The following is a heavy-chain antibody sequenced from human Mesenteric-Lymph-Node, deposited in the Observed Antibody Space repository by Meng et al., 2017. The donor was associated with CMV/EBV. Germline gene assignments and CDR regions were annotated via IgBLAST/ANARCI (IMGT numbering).Heavy chain of an antibody. J-gene: IGHJ4*02. CDR1: GAYLGNYA. V-gene: IGHV1-69*01. CDR3: ARELSGYDGAAGF. D-gene: IGHD5-12*01. Sequence: CKSSGAYLGNYASSWVRQAPGKGLEWMGGIIPQFRAANYEQRFRDRLTITANESTKIAYLELSRLTTQDTAVYYCARELSGYDGAAGFWGQGTLVTVSS. CDR2: IIPQFRAA.